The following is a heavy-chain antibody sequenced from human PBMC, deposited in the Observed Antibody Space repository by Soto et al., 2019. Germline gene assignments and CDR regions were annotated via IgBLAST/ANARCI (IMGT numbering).Heavy chain of an antibody. CDR1: GFTFSSYA. CDR3: AREEERYYDILGSFDY. CDR2: ISYDGSNK. V-gene: IGHV3-30-3*01. Sequence: GGSLRLSCAASGFTFSSYAMHWVRQAPGKGLEWVAVISYDGSNKYYADSVKGRFTISRDNSKNTLYLQMNSLRAEDTAVYYCAREEERYYDILGSFDYWGQGTLVTVSS. J-gene: IGHJ4*02. D-gene: IGHD3-9*01.